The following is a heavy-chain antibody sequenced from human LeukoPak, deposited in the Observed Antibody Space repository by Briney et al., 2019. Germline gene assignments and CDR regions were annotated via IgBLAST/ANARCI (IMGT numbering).Heavy chain of an antibody. Sequence: GGSLRLSCAASGFTVSSNYMSWVRQAPGKGLEWVSVIYSGGSTYYADSVKGRFTISRDNSKNTLYLQMNSLRAEDTAVYYCARGILLDDYGDYAFDYWGQGTLVTVSS. V-gene: IGHV3-66*01. CDR1: GFTVSSNY. D-gene: IGHD4-17*01. J-gene: IGHJ4*02. CDR2: IYSGGST. CDR3: ARGILLDDYGDYAFDY.